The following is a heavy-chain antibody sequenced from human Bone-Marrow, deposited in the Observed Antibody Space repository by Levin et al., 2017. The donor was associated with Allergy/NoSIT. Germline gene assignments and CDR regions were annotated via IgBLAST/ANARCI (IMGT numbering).Heavy chain of an antibody. J-gene: IGHJ4*02. CDR1: GFTFNLYW. Sequence: HPGESLKISCAASGFTFNLYWMNWIRQAPGKGLEWVANIEKDGNEMHYVDSVEGRFTISRDNAKNVLYLEMRSLRVEDTALYYCGTDVGIAVADRNYWGQGVLVTVSS. CDR2: IEKDGNEM. D-gene: IGHD6-19*01. CDR3: GTDVGIAVADRNY. V-gene: IGHV3-7*01.